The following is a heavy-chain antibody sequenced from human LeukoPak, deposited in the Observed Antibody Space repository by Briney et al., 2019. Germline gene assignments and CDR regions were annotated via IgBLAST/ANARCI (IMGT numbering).Heavy chain of an antibody. CDR1: GGSFSGYY. D-gene: IGHD3-10*01. Sequence: PSETLSLTCADYGGSFSGYYWSWIRQPPGKGLEWIGEINHSGSTNYNPSLKSRVTISVDTSKNQFSLKLSSVTAADTAVYYCARVGLWFGELSPDGMDVWGQGTTVTVSS. V-gene: IGHV4-34*01. CDR3: ARVGLWFGELSPDGMDV. J-gene: IGHJ6*02. CDR2: INHSGST.